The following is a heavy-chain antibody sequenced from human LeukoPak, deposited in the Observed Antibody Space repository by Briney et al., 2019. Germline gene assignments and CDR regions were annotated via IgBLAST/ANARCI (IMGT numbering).Heavy chain of an antibody. V-gene: IGHV4-39*07. CDR1: GGSISSSSYY. Sequence: SSETLSLTCTVSGGSISSSSYYWGWTRQPPGKGLEWIGEINHSGSTNYNPSLKSRVTISVDTSKNQISLKLSAVTAADTAVYYCARGRGSSGYYYSKRGAPFDYWGQGTLVTVSS. CDR2: INHSGST. J-gene: IGHJ4*02. CDR3: ARGRGSSGYYYSKRGAPFDY. D-gene: IGHD3-22*01.